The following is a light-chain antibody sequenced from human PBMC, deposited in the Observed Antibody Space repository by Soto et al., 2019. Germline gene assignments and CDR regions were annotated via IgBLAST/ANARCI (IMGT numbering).Light chain of an antibody. J-gene: IGLJ1*01. CDR1: SSDVGYYNY. V-gene: IGLV2-14*01. CDR2: DVN. Sequence: QSALTQPASVSGSPGQSIAISCTGTSSDVGYYNYVSWYQQHPGKAPNVMIYDVNNRPSGVPDRFSGSKSGNTASLTISGLQAEDEADYYCSSYTSSSTYVFXTGTKVTVL. CDR3: SSYTSSSTYV.